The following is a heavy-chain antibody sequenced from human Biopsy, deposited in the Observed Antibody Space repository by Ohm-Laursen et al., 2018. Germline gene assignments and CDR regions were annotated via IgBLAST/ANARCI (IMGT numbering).Heavy chain of an antibody. V-gene: IGHV3-48*04. J-gene: IGHJ6*02. CDR2: ITSTGRTV. Sequence: SLRLSCAASGFTFGRYSMNWIRQAPGKGLEWVSFITSTGRTVYADSVKGRFTISRDNADNSLHLQMKSLRAEDTAVYYCARELGNGMDVWGQGTPVTVSS. CDR3: ARELGNGMDV. CDR1: GFTFGRYS.